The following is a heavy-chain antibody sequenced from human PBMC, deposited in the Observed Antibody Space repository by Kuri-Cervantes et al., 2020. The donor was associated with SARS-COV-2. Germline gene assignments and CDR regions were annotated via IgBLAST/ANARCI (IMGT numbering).Heavy chain of an antibody. V-gene: IGHV1-69*13. CDR3: ATPERGYSYGGYFDY. CDR1: GGTFSSYA. J-gene: IGHJ4*02. D-gene: IGHD5-18*01. CDR2: IISIFGTA. Sequence: SVKASCKASGGTFSSYAISWVRQAPGQGLEWMGGIISIFGTANYAQKFQGRVTITADESTSTAYMELSSLRSEDTAVYYCATPERGYSYGGYFDYWGQGTLVTVSS.